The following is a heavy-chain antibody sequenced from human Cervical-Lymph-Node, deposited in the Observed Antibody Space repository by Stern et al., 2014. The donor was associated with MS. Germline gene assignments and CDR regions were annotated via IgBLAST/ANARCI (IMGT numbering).Heavy chain of an antibody. CDR3: ARVRAGWYFDV. V-gene: IGHV3-13*01. J-gene: IGHJ2*01. CDR1: GFTFSSHD. CDR2: IGTGGDT. Sequence: VQLVESGGGLVQPGGSLRLSCAASGFTFSSHDMHWVRQATGKGLEWVSAIGTGGDTYYEDSVKGRFTISREDAKNSLYLQLNSLSAGDTAVYYCARVRAGWYFDVWGRGTLVTVSS.